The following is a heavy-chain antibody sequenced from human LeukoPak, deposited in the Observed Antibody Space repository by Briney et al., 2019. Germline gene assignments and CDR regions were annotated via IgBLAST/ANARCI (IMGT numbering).Heavy chain of an antibody. D-gene: IGHD1-26*01. V-gene: IGHV3-23*01. CDR1: GFTFSSYA. CDR3: AKGFSGSFQERSMYV. CDR2: ISGSGGST. J-gene: IGHJ6*02. Sequence: GGSLRLSCAASGFTFSSYAMSWVRQAPGKGLEWVAAISGSGGSTYYADSVKGRFTISRDNSKNTMSLQMSSLRVDDTAVYFCAKGFSGSFQERSMYVWGQGTTVTVSS.